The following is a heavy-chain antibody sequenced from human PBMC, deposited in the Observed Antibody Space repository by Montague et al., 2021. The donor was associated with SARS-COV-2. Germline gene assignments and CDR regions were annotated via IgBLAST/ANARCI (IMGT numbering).Heavy chain of an antibody. CDR2: IYYSGSS. Sequence: SETLSLTCTVSGGSISTSSYYWGWIRQPPGLGLEWIGNIYYSGSSYYNPSLKSRVTISVDTSKIHFSLRLSPVTAADTAVYYCASPPLVAVVSGGYYFDYWGQGTLVTVSS. CDR1: GGSISTSSYY. J-gene: IGHJ4*02. CDR3: ASPPLVAVVSGGYYFDY. D-gene: IGHD5/OR15-5a*01. V-gene: IGHV4-39*02.